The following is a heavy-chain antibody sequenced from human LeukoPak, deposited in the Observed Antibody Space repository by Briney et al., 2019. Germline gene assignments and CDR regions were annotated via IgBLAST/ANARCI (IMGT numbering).Heavy chain of an antibody. CDR2: INWTCDNT. V-gene: IGHV3-20*04. J-gene: IGHJ3*02. Sequence: GGSLRLSCTASGFTFADYGMAWVRQVPGKGLEWVSGINWTCDNTHYADSVKGRFTISRDNAKNTLYLQMNSLRAEDTAVYYCAKDALSWGRGKRVVTFDIWGQGTMVTVSS. CDR3: AKDALSWGRGKRVVTFDI. D-gene: IGHD2-15*01. CDR1: GFTFADYG.